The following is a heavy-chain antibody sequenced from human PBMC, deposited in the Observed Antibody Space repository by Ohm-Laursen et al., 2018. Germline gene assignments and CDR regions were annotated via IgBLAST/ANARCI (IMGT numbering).Heavy chain of an antibody. CDR3: SSGPSWEI. V-gene: IGHV3-7*01. CDR1: GFSFSADW. D-gene: IGHD1-26*01. Sequence: SLRLSCAASGFSFSADWMYWVRQAPGKGLEWVANIKQDGSEKYYVDSVTGRFTISRDNAKNSLYLQMNSLRVEDTAVYYCSSGPSWEIWGQGTVVTVSS. CDR2: IKQDGSEK. J-gene: IGHJ3*02.